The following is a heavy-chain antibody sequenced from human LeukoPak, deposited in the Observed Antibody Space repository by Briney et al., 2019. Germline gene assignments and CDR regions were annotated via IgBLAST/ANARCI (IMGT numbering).Heavy chain of an antibody. D-gene: IGHD3-22*01. Sequence: ASVTVSCTVSGYTLTELSMHWVRQAPGKGLEWMGGFDPEDGETIYAQKFQGGVTMTEDTSTDTAYMELSSLRSEDTAVYYCATAREDYYYDSSGYYYSYWGQGTLVTVSS. CDR3: ATAREDYYYDSSGYYYSY. V-gene: IGHV1-24*01. CDR2: FDPEDGET. J-gene: IGHJ4*02. CDR1: GYTLTELS.